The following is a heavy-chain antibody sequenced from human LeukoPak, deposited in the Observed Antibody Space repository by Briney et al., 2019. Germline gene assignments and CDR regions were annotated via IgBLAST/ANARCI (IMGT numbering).Heavy chain of an antibody. CDR2: IYPGDSDT. J-gene: IGHJ4*02. CDR3: ARQSRGIVGATYKNFDY. CDR1: GYSFTSYW. V-gene: IGHV5-51*01. Sequence: GESLKISCKGSGYSFTSYWIGWVRQMPGKGLEWMGIIYPGDSDTRCSPSFQGQVTISADKSISTAYLQWSSLKASDTAMYYCARQSRGIVGATYKNFDYWGQGTLVTVSS. D-gene: IGHD1-26*01.